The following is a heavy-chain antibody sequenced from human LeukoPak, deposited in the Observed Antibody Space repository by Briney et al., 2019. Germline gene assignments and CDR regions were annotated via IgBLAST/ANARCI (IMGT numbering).Heavy chain of an antibody. D-gene: IGHD6-19*01. J-gene: IGHJ2*01. V-gene: IGHV4-31*03. CDR2: IYYGGST. Sequence: SETLSLTCTVSGGSISSGGYYWSWIRQHPGKGLEWIGYIYYGGSTYYNPSLKSRVTISVDTSKNQFSLKLSSVTAADTAVYYCARLIAVAGTYWYFDLWGRGTLVTVSS. CDR3: ARLIAVAGTYWYFDL. CDR1: GGSISSGGYY.